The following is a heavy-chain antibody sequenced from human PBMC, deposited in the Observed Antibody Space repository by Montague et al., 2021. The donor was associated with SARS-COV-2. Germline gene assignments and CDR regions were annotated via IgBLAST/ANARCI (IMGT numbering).Heavy chain of an antibody. CDR2: ISYSGST. CDR1: AASISTNSYY. V-gene: IGHV4-39*07. CDR3: ARTGYSSGWHPFDY. Sequence: SETLSLTCTVSAASISTNSYYWAWIRQPPGKGLEWIGSISYSGSTYFNPSLESRLTMSVDTSKNQFSLKLSSVTAADTAVYYCARTGYSSGWHPFDYWGQGTLVTVSS. D-gene: IGHD6-19*01. J-gene: IGHJ4*02.